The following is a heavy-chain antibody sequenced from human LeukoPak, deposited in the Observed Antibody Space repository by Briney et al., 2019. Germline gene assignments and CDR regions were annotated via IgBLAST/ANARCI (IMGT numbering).Heavy chain of an antibody. V-gene: IGHV3-21*01. Sequence: PGGSLRLSCAASGFTFSSYNMNWVRQAPGKGLEWVSSISSSSRYIYYEDSVKGRFTISRDNAKNSLYLQMNSLRAEDTAMYYCARDSRPDIVNHFDSWGQGTLVTVSS. CDR2: ISSSSRYI. D-gene: IGHD5-12*01. CDR3: ARDSRPDIVNHFDS. CDR1: GFTFSSYN. J-gene: IGHJ4*02.